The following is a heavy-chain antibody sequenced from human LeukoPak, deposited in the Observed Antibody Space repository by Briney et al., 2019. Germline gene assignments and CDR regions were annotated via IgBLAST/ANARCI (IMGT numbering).Heavy chain of an antibody. D-gene: IGHD2-15*01. CDR2: ISYDGSNK. V-gene: IGHV3-30*03. Sequence: PGRSLRLSCAASGFSFSSYGMHWVRQPPGKGLEWVAVISYDGSNKYYAASVKGRFTISRDNSKNTLYLQMNSLMAEDTAVYYCARAQDYCSGGCCYGYFQHWGQGTLVTVSS. CDR1: GFSFSSYG. J-gene: IGHJ1*01. CDR3: ARAQDYCSGGCCYGYFQH.